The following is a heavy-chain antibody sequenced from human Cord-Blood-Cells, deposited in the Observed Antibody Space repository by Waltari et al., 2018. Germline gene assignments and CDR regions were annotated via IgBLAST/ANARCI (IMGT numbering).Heavy chain of an antibody. D-gene: IGHD6-6*01. CDR1: GFTFSSYG. CDR2: ISYDGSNK. J-gene: IGHJ4*02. Sequence: QVQLVESGGGVVQPGRSLRLSCAASGFTFSSYGMHWVRQAPGKGLEWVAVISYDGSNKYYADSVKGRFTISRDNSKNKLYLQMNSLRAEDTAVYYCAKDVGVGYSSSSLFDYWGQGTLVTVSS. V-gene: IGHV3-30*18. CDR3: AKDVGVGYSSSSLFDY.